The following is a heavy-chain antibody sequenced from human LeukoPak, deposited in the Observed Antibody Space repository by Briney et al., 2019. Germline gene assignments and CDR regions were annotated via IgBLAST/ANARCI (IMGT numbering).Heavy chain of an antibody. CDR2: ISYDGSNK. Sequence: GGSLRLSCAASGFTFSSYAMHWVRQAPGKGLEWVAVISYDGSNKYYADSVKGRFTIPRDNSKNTLYLQMNSLRAEDTAVYYCARAYPDANGDYWGQGTLVTVSS. V-gene: IGHV3-30*04. J-gene: IGHJ4*02. CDR1: GFTFSSYA. D-gene: IGHD1-14*01. CDR3: ARAYPDANGDY.